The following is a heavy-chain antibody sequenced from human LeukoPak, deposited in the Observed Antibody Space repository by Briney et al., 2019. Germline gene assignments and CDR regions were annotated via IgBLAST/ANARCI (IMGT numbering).Heavy chain of an antibody. D-gene: IGHD3-16*01. V-gene: IGHV4-39*01. J-gene: IGHJ4*02. CDR3: ASAYGGGYYFDY. Sequence: SETLSLTCTVSGGSISGSSYYWGWIRQPPGKGLEWIGSIYYSGSTYYNPSLKSRVTISVDTSKNQFSLKLSSVTAADTAVYYCASAYGGGYYFDYWGQGTLVTVSS. CDR2: IYYSGST. CDR1: GGSISGSSYY.